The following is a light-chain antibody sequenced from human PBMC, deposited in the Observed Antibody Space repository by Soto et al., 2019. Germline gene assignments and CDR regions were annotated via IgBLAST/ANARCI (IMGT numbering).Light chain of an antibody. CDR3: QKYGSSPWT. V-gene: IGKV3-20*01. J-gene: IGKJ1*01. CDR2: STS. Sequence: EIVLTQSPGTLSLSPGDRATLSCRASQSVSSSYLAWYQQKAGQAPRLLIYSTSSRATGIPERFSGSGSGTDFTLTISRLEPEDFAVYYCQKYGSSPWTFGQGTKV. CDR1: QSVSSSY.